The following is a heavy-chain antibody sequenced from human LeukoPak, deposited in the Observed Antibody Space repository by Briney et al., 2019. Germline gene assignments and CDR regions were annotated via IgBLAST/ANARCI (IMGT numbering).Heavy chain of an antibody. D-gene: IGHD3-3*02. J-gene: IGHJ5*02. CDR1: GASISSYY. V-gene: IGHV4-59*12. CDR3: ARDSSNFPNWFDP. CDR2: IYHSGIT. Sequence: SETLSLTCTVSGASISSYYWNWIRQPPGKGLEWIGGIYHSGITYYNTSLKTRLTISLDTSKNQFSLKLTSVTAADTAVYYCARDSSNFPNWFDPWGQGTLVTVSS.